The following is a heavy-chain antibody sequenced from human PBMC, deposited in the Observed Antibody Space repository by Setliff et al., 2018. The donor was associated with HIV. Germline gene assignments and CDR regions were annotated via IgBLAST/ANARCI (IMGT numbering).Heavy chain of an antibody. CDR3: ARGYYNFWSGYYDSRFPNPIDAFDI. V-gene: IGHV1-18*01. CDR2: ISAYNGNT. D-gene: IGHD3-3*01. Sequence: ASVKVSCKASGYTFSSYGISWVRQAPGQGVEWMGRISAYNGNTNYAQKLQGRVTMTTDTSTSTAYMELRSLRSDDTAVNYCARGYYNFWSGYYDSRFPNPIDAFDIWGQGTMVTVSS. CDR1: GYTFSSYG. J-gene: IGHJ3*02.